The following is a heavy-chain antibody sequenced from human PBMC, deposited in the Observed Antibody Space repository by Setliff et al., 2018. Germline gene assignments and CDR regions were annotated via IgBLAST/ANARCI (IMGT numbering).Heavy chain of an antibody. J-gene: IGHJ5*02. CDR2: IHPGNADT. Sequence: LGESLKISCKGSGYSFTDYWIAWVRQTPGKGLEWMGTIHPGNADTRYSPSFQGQVTISTDTSINTAFLQWNNLKASDTAVYYCARRGERFFNWFDPWGQGTLVTVSS. CDR3: ARRGERFFNWFDP. CDR1: GYSFTDYW. V-gene: IGHV5-51*01. D-gene: IGHD2-21*01.